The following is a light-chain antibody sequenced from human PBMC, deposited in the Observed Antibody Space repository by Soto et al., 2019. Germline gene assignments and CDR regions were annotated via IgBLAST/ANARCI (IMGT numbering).Light chain of an antibody. CDR2: LPS. J-gene: IGKJ1*01. Sequence: AIRMTQFPSSFSASIGDRVTITCRASHDITSSLAWYQHIQGRAPKLLISLPSNLQFGVTSRFSGSGSGTDFTLTISSLQSEDFATYYCQQYYSSPPTFGQGTRVEMK. V-gene: IGKV1-8*01. CDR3: QQYYSSPPT. CDR1: HDITSS.